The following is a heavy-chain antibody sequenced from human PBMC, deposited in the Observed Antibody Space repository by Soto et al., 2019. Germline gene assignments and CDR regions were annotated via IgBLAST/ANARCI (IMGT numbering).Heavy chain of an antibody. CDR1: GVTFSSYA. Sequence: SVKVSYKASGVTFSSYAISWVRQAPGQGLEWMGGIIPIFGTANYAQKFQGRVTITADESTSTAYMGLSSLRSEDTAVYYCARDRGSVVVAATAGWFDPWGQGTLVTVSS. V-gene: IGHV1-69*13. CDR3: ARDRGSVVVAATAGWFDP. D-gene: IGHD2-15*01. J-gene: IGHJ5*02. CDR2: IIPIFGTA.